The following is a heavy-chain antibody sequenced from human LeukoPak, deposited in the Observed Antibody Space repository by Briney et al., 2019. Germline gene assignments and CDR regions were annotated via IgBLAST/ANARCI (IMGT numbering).Heavy chain of an antibody. CDR1: GGSISSSSYY. CDR2: IYYSGST. D-gene: IGHD2-2*01. J-gene: IGHJ5*02. CDR3: ARGPPSYCSSTSCYAARRHWFDP. Sequence: PSETLSLTCTVSGGSISSSSYYWGWIRQPPGKGLEWIGSIYYSGSTYYNPSLKSRVTISVDTSKNQFSLKLSSVTAADTAVYYCARGPPSYCSSTSCYAARRHWFDPWGQGTLVTVSS. V-gene: IGHV4-39*07.